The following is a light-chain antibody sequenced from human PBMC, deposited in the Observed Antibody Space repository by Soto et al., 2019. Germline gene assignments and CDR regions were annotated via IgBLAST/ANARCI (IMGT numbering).Light chain of an antibody. V-gene: IGLV1-40*01. Sequence: QSVLTQPPSVSGAPGQRVTISFTGSSSNIGAGYDVHWYQQLPGTAPKLLIYGNSNRPSGVPDRFSGSKSGTSASLAITGLQAEDEADYYCQSYDSSLSVSVFGGGTKLTVL. CDR1: SSNIGAGYD. CDR2: GNS. J-gene: IGLJ3*02. CDR3: QSYDSSLSVSV.